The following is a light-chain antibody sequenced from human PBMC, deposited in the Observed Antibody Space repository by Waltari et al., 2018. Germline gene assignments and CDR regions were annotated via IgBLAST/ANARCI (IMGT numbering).Light chain of an antibody. Sequence: QSALTQPASVSGSPGQSITLSCTGTSSDIGFYNYVSWYQQYTGKAPKLIIYDVFQRPSGVSNRFSGSKSGNTASLTISGLQTEDEGDYYCNSYTGSSSWVFGGGTKLTVL. V-gene: IGLV2-14*03. CDR1: SSDIGFYNY. CDR3: NSYTGSSSWV. J-gene: IGLJ3*02. CDR2: DVF.